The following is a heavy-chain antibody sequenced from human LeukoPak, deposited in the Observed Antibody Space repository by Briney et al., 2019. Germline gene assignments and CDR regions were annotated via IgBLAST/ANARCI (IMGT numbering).Heavy chain of an antibody. CDR1: GYTFTSYG. D-gene: IGHD2-2*01. CDR3: ARSGGWVPAAPRGY. J-gene: IGHJ4*02. Sequence: VASVKVSCKASGYTFTSYGISWVRQAPGQGLEWMGWISAYNGSTNYAQKLQGRVTMTTDTSTSTAYMELRSLRSDDTAVYYCARSGGWVPAAPRGYWGQGTLVTVSS. CDR2: ISAYNGST. V-gene: IGHV1-18*01.